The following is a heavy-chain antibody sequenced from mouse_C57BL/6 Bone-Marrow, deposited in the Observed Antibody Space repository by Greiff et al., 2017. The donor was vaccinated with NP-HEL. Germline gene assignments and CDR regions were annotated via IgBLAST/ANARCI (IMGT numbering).Heavy chain of an antibody. CDR1: GYTFTSYG. CDR3: AREDMRNYPWFAY. J-gene: IGHJ3*01. V-gene: IGHV1-81*01. CDR2: IYPRSGNT. D-gene: IGHD2-1*01. Sequence: VQLQESGAELARPGASVKLSCKASGYTFTSYGISWVKQRTGQGLEWIGEIYPRSGNTYYNEKFKGKATLTADKSSSTAYMELRSLTSEDSAVYFCAREDMRNYPWFAYWGQGTLVTVSA.